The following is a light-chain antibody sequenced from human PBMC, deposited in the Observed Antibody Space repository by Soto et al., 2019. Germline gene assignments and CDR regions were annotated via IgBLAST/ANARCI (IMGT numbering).Light chain of an antibody. V-gene: IGKV3-20*01. CDR3: QQYGSSPPWT. J-gene: IGKJ1*01. Sequence: EIVLTQSPGTLSLSPGERATLSCRASHSVSSTYLAWYQQKPGQAPRLLIYGASSRATGIPDRFSGSGSGTYFTLTISRLEPDDFAVYYCQQYGSSPPWTFGQGTKVEIK. CDR1: HSVSSTY. CDR2: GAS.